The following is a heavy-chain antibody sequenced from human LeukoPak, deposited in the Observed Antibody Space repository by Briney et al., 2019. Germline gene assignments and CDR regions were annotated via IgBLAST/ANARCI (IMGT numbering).Heavy chain of an antibody. J-gene: IGHJ4*02. CDR3: ARFTVTTYPDY. Sequence: GASVKVSCKASGYTFTTYTMHWVRQAPGQRLEWMGWINAGNGNTKYSQKFQGRVTMTRNTSISTAYMELSSLRSEDTAVYYCARFTVTTYPDYWGQGTLVTVSS. CDR1: GYTFTTYT. V-gene: IGHV1-3*01. CDR2: INAGNGNT. D-gene: IGHD4-17*01.